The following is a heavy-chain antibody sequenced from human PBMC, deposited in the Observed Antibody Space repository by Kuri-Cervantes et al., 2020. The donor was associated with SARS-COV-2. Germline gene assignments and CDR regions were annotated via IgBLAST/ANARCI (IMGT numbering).Heavy chain of an antibody. D-gene: IGHD3-3*01. CDR3: AREWATIFGVVYDY. V-gene: IGHV3-53*05. CDR1: GFTVSSNY. CDR2: IYSGGST. Sequence: GESLKISCAASGFTVSSNYMSWVRQAPGKGLEWVSVIYSGGSTYYADSVKGRFTISRDNSKNTLYLQMNSLRAEDTAAYYCAREWATIFGVVYDYWGQGTLVTVSS. J-gene: IGHJ4*02.